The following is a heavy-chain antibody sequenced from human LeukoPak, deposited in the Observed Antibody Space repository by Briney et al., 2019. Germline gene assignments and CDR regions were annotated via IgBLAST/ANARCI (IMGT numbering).Heavy chain of an antibody. J-gene: IGHJ6*02. CDR3: ARDAPRYCSSTSCYPPRGYYYYGMDV. CDR1: GFTFSSYA. CDR2: ISYDGSNK. D-gene: IGHD2-2*01. V-gene: IGHV3-30*04. Sequence: GRSLRLSCAASGFTFSSYAMHWVRQAPGKGLEWVAVISYDGSNKYYADSVKGRFTISRDNSKNTVYLQMNSLRAEDTAVYYCARDAPRYCSSTSCYPPRGYYYYGMDVWGQGTTVTVSS.